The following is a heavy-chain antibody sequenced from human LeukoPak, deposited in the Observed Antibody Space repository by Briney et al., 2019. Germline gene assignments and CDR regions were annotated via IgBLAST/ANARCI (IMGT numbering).Heavy chain of an antibody. J-gene: IGHJ4*02. D-gene: IGHD6-19*01. V-gene: IGHV4-39*01. Sequence: PSETLSLTCTVSGVSFTSSSYCWGWIRQAPGEGLEWIGSIYYSGSTYYNPSLKSRVTISVATSKNQFSLKLSPVTAADTAVYYCGRHWVYSSGWIDYWGQGTLVTVSS. CDR2: IYYSGST. CDR3: GRHWVYSSGWIDY. CDR1: GVSFTSSSYC.